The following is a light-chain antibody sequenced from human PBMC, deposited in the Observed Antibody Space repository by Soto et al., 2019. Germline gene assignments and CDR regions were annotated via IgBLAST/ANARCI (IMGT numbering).Light chain of an antibody. Sequence: EIVMTQSPATLSVSPGERVTLSCRASQSVRSNLAWYQQKPGQVPRVLIYGASTRAIGIPDRFSRSGSGTEFTLTISSLQSEDFAVYYCQHYNNLWGFGGGTKVEIK. V-gene: IGKV3-15*01. J-gene: IGKJ4*01. CDR2: GAS. CDR1: QSVRSN. CDR3: QHYNNLWG.